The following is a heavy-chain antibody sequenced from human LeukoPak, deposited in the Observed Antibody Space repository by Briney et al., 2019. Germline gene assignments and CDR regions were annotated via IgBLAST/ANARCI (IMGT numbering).Heavy chain of an antibody. J-gene: IGHJ4*02. CDR3: ARDVSGGSAALDY. CDR1: GFTFSSYN. D-gene: IGHD2-15*01. Sequence: GGSLRFSCAASGFTFSSYNMNWVRQAPGKGLEWVSYIYTSSNTIYYADSVKGRFTISRDNAKNSLYLQMNSLRAEDTAVYYCARDVSGGSAALDYWGQGTLVTVSS. CDR2: IYTSSNTI. V-gene: IGHV3-48*04.